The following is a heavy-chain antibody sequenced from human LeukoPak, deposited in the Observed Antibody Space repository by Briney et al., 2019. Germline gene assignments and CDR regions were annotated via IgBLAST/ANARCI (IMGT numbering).Heavy chain of an antibody. V-gene: IGHV4-34*01. CDR1: GGSFSGYY. CDR2: INHSGST. D-gene: IGHD3-10*01. CDR3: ARRGLLWFGELSKRRRYYYMDV. J-gene: IGHJ6*03. Sequence: SETLSLTCAVYGGSFSGYYWSWIRQPPGKGLEWIGEINHSGSTNYNPSLKSRVTISVDTSKNQFSLKLSSVTAADTAVYYCARRGLLWFGELSKRRRYYYMDVWGKGTTVTISS.